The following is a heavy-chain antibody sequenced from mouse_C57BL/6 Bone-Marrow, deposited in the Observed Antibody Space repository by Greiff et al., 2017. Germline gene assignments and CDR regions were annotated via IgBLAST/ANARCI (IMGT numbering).Heavy chain of an antibody. D-gene: IGHD1-1*01. CDR1: GYTFTSYW. V-gene: IGHV1-69*01. CDR3: ARLRRLYYYAMDY. J-gene: IGHJ4*01. Sequence: VQLQQPGAELVMPGASVKLSCKASGYTFTSYWMHWVKQRPGQGLEWIGEIDPSDSYTNYNQKFKGKSTLTVDKSSSTAYMQLSSLTSEDSAVYYCARLRRLYYYAMDYWGQGTSVTVSS. CDR2: IDPSDSYT.